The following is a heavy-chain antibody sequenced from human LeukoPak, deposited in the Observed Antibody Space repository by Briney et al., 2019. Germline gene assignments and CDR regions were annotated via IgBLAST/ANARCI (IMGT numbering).Heavy chain of an antibody. J-gene: IGHJ4*02. Sequence: QSGGSLRLSCAASGFTFSSYAMHWVRQAPGKGLEWVAVISYDGSNKYYADSVKGRFTISRDNSKNTLYLQMNSLRAEDTAVYYCARCPRLALRLGELEYWGQGTLVTVSS. CDR2: ISYDGSNK. CDR3: ARCPRLALRLGELEY. D-gene: IGHD3-16*01. CDR1: GFTFSSYA. V-gene: IGHV3-30*04.